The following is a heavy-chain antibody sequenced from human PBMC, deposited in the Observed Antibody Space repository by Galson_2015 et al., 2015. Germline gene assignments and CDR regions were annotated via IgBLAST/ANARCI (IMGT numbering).Heavy chain of an antibody. CDR2: IYHSGST. J-gene: IGHJ4*02. V-gene: IGHV4-4*02. D-gene: IGHD3-10*01. CDR3: ARTYVSGSYLPPALDY. CDR1: GGSIGSSNW. Sequence: ETLSLTCAVSGGSIGSSNWWGWVGQPPGKGLEWIGEIYHSGSTNYNPSLESRVTISVDKSESQFSLKLSSVTAAGTAVYYCARTYVSGSYLPPALDYWGQGTLVTVSS.